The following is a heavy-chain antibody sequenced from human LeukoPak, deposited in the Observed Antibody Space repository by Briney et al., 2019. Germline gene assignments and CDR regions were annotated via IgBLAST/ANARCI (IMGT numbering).Heavy chain of an antibody. V-gene: IGHV3-43*01. Sequence: LGGSLRLSCAASGFTFDRFTIHWVRQTPGKGLEWVSLINRRGHTSYADSVKGRFTISRDNAKNSLYLQMNSLRDEDTAVYYCARGDSSGPDYYYYMDVWGKGTTVTISS. CDR3: ARGDSSGPDYYYYMDV. CDR2: INRRGHT. D-gene: IGHD6-19*01. J-gene: IGHJ6*03. CDR1: GFTFDRFT.